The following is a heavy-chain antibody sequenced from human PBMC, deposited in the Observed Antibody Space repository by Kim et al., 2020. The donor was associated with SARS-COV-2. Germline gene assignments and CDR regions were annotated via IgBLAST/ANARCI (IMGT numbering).Heavy chain of an antibody. D-gene: IGHD3-16*02. V-gene: IGHV3-30*18. CDR1: GFTFSSYG. CDR3: AKGLLRLRLGELSSPFD. J-gene: IGHJ4*01. CDR2: ISYDGSNK. Sequence: GGSLRLSCAASGFTFSSYGMHWVRQAPGKGLEWVAVISYDGSNKYYADSVKGRFTISRDNSKNTLYLQMNSLRAEDTAVYYCAKGLLRLRLGELSSPFD.